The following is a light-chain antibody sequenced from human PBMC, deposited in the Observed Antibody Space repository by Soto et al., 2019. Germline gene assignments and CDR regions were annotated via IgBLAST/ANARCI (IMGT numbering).Light chain of an antibody. Sequence: EILMTQSPVTLSVSPGERATLSCRASQSVSSNLAWYQQKPGQAPSLLIYGAFNRATGIPARFSGTGSGTEFTLTISSLQSEDFALYYCQKYNDWPLTFDQGTKVEI. J-gene: IGKJ1*01. CDR1: QSVSSN. V-gene: IGKV3-15*01. CDR3: QKYNDWPLT. CDR2: GAF.